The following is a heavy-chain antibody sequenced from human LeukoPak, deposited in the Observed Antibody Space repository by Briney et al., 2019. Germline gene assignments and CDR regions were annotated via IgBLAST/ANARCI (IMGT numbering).Heavy chain of an antibody. CDR2: ISGSGGST. CDR3: VKVSGVGSYRPFDS. Sequence: GRSLRLSCAASGFTFSSYAMHWVRQAPGKGLEWVSAISGSGGSTYYADSVKGRFSISRDNSKNTVFLQMNSLRADDTALYYCVKVSGVGSYRPFDSWGQGTLVTVSS. V-gene: IGHV3-23*01. J-gene: IGHJ4*02. CDR1: GFTFSSYA. D-gene: IGHD3-16*02.